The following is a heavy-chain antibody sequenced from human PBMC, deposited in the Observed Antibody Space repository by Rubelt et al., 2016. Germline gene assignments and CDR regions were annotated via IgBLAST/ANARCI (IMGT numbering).Heavy chain of an antibody. D-gene: IGHD5-24*01. CDR3: ARLHDGYNYGYFDY. Sequence: EVQLVQSGAEVKKPGESLKISCKGSGYSFTTYWIGWVRQMPGKGLECMGIIYPGDSDTRYSLSVQGQVTISADKSISTAYLQWRSRKASDTAMYYCARLHDGYNYGYFDYWGQGTLVTVSS. J-gene: IGHJ4*02. V-gene: IGHV5-51*01. CDR2: IYPGDSDT. CDR1: GYSFTTYW.